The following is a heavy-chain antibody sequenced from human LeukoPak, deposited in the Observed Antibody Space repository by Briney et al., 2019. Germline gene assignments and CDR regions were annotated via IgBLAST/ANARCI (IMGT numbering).Heavy chain of an antibody. CDR3: AKDRTYYDFWSGSVDAFDI. D-gene: IGHD3-3*01. CDR1: GFTFSSYA. V-gene: IGHV3-23*01. CDR2: ISGSGGST. J-gene: IGHJ3*02. Sequence: GGSLRLSCAASGFTFSSYAMSWVRQAPGKGLEWVSAISGSGGSTYYADSVKGRFTISRDNSKNTLYLQMNSLRAEDTAVYYCAKDRTYYDFWSGSVDAFDIWGQGTMVTVSS.